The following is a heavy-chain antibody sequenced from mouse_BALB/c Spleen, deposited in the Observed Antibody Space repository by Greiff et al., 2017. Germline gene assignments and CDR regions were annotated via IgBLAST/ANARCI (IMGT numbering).Heavy chain of an antibody. J-gene: IGHJ2*01. D-gene: IGHD2-4*01. V-gene: IGHV5-9*03. CDR2: ISSGGGNT. Sequence: EVQLVESGGGLVKPGGSLKLSCAASGFTFSSYTMSWVRQTPEKRLEWVATISSGGGNTYYPDSVKGRFTISRDNAKNNLYLQMSSLRSEDTALYYCARSFYDYEFDYWGQGTTLTVSS. CDR1: GFTFSSYT. CDR3: ARSFYDYEFDY.